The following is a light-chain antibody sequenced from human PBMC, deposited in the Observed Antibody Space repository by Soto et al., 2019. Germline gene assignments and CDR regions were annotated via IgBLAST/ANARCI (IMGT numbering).Light chain of an antibody. CDR1: QSVSSSS. CDR3: QQYDSSPVT. CDR2: GAS. J-gene: IGKJ2*01. V-gene: IGKV3-20*01. Sequence: ENVLTQSPGTLSLSPGERATLSCRASQSVSSSSLTWYQQKPGQAPRLLIYGASSRATDIPDRFSGSGSGTDFTLTISRLEPEDFAVYYCQQYDSSPVTFGQGTKLEIK.